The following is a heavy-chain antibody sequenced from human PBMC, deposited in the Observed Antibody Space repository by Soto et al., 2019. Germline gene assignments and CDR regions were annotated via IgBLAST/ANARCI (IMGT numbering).Heavy chain of an antibody. V-gene: IGHV4-30-2*01. Sequence: QLQLQESGSGLVKPSQTLSLTCAVSGGSISSGGYSWSWIRQPPGKGLEWIGYIYHSGSTYYNPSLKGRVTISVDRSKNLFSLKLSSVTAADTAVYYCARVAYCGGDCYRGFDPWGQGTLVTVSS. D-gene: IGHD2-21*02. CDR1: GGSISSGGYS. CDR2: IYHSGST. CDR3: ARVAYCGGDCYRGFDP. J-gene: IGHJ5*02.